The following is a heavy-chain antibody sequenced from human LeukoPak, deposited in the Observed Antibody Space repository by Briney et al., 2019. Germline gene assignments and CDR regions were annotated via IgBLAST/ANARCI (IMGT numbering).Heavy chain of an antibody. CDR3: ARYDICAIHFDY. CDR1: GGSISSDRHY. Sequence: SETLSLTCTVSGGSISSDRHYWSWIRQPAGKGPEWIGRISPTGSTNYNPSLKSRVTFSLDTSKNQFSLQLTSVTAADTAVYYCARYDICAIHFDYWGQGSLVTVSS. J-gene: IGHJ4*02. CDR2: ISPTGST. V-gene: IGHV4-61*02. D-gene: IGHD3-9*01.